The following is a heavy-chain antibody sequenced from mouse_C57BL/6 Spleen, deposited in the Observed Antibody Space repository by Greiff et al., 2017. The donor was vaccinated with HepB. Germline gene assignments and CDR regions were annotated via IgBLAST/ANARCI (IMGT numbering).Heavy chain of an antibody. V-gene: IGHV5-17*01. Sequence: EVKLVESGGGLVKPGGSLKLSCAASGFTFSDYGMHWVRQAPEKGLEWVAYISSGSSTIYYADTVKGRFTISRDNAKNTLFLQMTSLRSEDTAMYYCAKITTVVAKAMDYWGQGTSVTVSS. CDR2: ISSGSSTI. J-gene: IGHJ4*01. CDR3: AKITTVVAKAMDY. D-gene: IGHD1-1*01. CDR1: GFTFSDYG.